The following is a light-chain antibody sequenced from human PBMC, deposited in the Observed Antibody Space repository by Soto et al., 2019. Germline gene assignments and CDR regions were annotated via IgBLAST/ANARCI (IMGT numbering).Light chain of an antibody. CDR1: QSDLYSSNNKNY. V-gene: IGKV4-1*01. Sequence: DIVMTQSPDSLAVSLGERATINFKSSQSDLYSSNNKNYLAWYQQKPGQPPKLLIYWASTRESGVPDRFSGSGSGTDFTLTISSLQAEDVAVYSCQQYYSTPYTFGQGTKLEIK. CDR2: WAS. J-gene: IGKJ2*01. CDR3: QQYYSTPYT.